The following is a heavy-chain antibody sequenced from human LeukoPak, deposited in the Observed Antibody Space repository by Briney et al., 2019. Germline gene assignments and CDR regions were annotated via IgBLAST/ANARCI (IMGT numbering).Heavy chain of an antibody. CDR3: ARAQGALDY. CDR1: GFTFSSYA. Sequence: GGSLRLSCAASGFTFSSYAMSWVRQAPGRGLEWVSALTGAGGTTYYADSVKGRFIISSDSSQNLVHLQMNSLTVEDTAVYYCARAQGALDYWGQGTLATVSS. D-gene: IGHD1-26*01. V-gene: IGHV3-23*01. CDR2: LTGAGGTT. J-gene: IGHJ4*02.